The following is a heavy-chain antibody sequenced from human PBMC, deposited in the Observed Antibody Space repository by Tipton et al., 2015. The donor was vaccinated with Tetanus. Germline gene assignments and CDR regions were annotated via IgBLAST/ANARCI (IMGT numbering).Heavy chain of an antibody. J-gene: IGHJ3*01. CDR3: AGDPPQSGFAFAV. CDR2: LWYDGSNK. V-gene: IGHV3-33*01. CDR1: GFNFRTYA. D-gene: IGHD6-25*01. Sequence: SLRLSCAASGFNFRTYAMHWVRQSPGKGLEWVAFLWYDGSNKHYGDSVEGRFSISRDNSENTLYLQMDSLRAGDTATYYCAGDPPQSGFAFAVWGQGTMVTVSS.